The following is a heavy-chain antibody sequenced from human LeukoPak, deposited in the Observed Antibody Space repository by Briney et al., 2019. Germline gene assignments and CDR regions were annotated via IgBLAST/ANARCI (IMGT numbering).Heavy chain of an antibody. Sequence: GGSLRLSCAASGFTFDDYTMHWVRQAPGKGLEWVSLITWDAGSTYYTDSVKGRFTISRDNAWNSLSLQMNSLRAEDTAVYYCARFYGDYYGYYDYWGQGTLVTVSS. CDR3: ARFYGDYYGYYDY. D-gene: IGHD4-17*01. J-gene: IGHJ4*02. V-gene: IGHV3-43*01. CDR2: ITWDAGST. CDR1: GFTFDDYT.